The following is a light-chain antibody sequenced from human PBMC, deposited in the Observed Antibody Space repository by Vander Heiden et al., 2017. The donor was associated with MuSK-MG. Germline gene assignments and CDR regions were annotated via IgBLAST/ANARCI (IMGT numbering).Light chain of an antibody. Sequence: QSALTQPPSASASLGASVTISCTGTSSDVGGYIYVYWYQRPPGNATKLIIFEINKRPAGAPGRFSCSRSGNTAFMTVSGRQAEDEADYLCSSGSGSKSVVFGGGTKLTVL. CDR3: SSGSGSKSVV. CDR2: EIN. V-gene: IGLV2-8*01. J-gene: IGLJ2*01. CDR1: SSDVGGYIY.